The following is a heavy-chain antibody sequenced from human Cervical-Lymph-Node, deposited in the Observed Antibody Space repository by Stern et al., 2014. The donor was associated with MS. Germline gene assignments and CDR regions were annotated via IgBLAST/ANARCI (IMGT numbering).Heavy chain of an antibody. V-gene: IGHV4-31*03. Sequence: QLVESGPGLVKPSQTLSLTCTVSGGSISSGGYYWSWIRQHPGKGLEWIGYIYYSGSTYYNPSLKSRVTISVDTSKNQFSLKLSSVTAADTAVYYCARDLRYYYDSSGYYYRWFDPWGQGTLVTVSS. CDR3: ARDLRYYYDSSGYYYRWFDP. CDR1: GGSISSGGYY. CDR2: IYYSGST. J-gene: IGHJ5*02. D-gene: IGHD3-22*01.